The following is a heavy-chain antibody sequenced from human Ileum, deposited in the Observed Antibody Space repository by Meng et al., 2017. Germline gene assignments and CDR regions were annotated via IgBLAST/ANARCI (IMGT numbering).Heavy chain of an antibody. D-gene: IGHD7-27*01. V-gene: IGHV4-61*01. CDR3: ARDHWGSLDY. Sequence: QVHVQGPGPGLVWPSETLSLICTVSGASVTTSHYQWGWIRQPPGKGLEWIGYASTNYNPSLKSRLTISLDTSKNQVSLKLTSVTAADTAVYYCARDHWGSLDYWGQGILVTVSS. CDR2: AST. CDR1: GASVTTSHYQ. J-gene: IGHJ4*02.